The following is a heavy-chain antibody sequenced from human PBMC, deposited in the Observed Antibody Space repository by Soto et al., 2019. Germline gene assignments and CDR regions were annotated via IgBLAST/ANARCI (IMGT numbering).Heavy chain of an antibody. V-gene: IGHV4-59*08. D-gene: IGHD3-16*01. CDR3: ASNIWGSHRFDY. J-gene: IGHJ4*02. Sequence: SLILSLTCSVSGGYVNTYYLTCIRQPTGKGLEWIGYIFYSGGTSYNPSLKSRVTISVDTSKKQFSLSLSSVTAADTAVYYCASNIWGSHRFDYWGQGNLVTVSS. CDR1: GGYVNTYY. CDR2: IFYSGGT.